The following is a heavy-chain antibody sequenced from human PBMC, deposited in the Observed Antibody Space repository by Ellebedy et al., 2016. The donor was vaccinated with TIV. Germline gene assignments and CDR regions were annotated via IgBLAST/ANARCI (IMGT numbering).Heavy chain of an antibody. CDR3: ARFYDRSSGYFDY. J-gene: IGHJ4*02. Sequence: GGSLRLSXEASGFTFSSYAMSWLRQAPGKGLEWVSVFGGRSTTTYYADSVKGRFTISRDNAKNSVDLQMHSLRVEDTAVYYCARFYDRSSGYFDYWGQGTLVTVSS. CDR2: FGGRSTTT. D-gene: IGHD3-22*01. V-gene: IGHV3-48*04. CDR1: GFTFSSYA.